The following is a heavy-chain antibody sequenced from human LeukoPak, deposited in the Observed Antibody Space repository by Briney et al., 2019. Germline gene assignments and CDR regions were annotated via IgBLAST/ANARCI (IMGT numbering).Heavy chain of an antibody. J-gene: IGHJ5*02. CDR3: AREHYYGSGSYYGNWFDP. V-gene: IGHV1-69*06. D-gene: IGHD3-10*01. CDR1: GGTFSTYA. Sequence: SVKVSCKASGGTFSTYAITWVRQAPGQGLEWMGGIIPIFGTANYAQKFQGRVTITADKSTSTAYMELSSLRSEDTAVYYCAREHYYGSGSYYGNWFDPWGQGTLVTVSS. CDR2: IIPIFGTA.